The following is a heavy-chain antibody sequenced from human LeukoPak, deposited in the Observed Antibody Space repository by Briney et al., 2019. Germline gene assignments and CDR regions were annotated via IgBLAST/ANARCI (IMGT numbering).Heavy chain of an antibody. J-gene: IGHJ6*02. CDR2: IYSSGST. CDR3: AREDTSGWDAVGLDV. CDR1: GGSISRDY. V-gene: IGHV4-4*07. D-gene: IGHD6-19*01. Sequence: SETLSLTCTVSGGSISRDYWSWIRQRAGQGLEWMGRIYSSGSTNYTPSLKSRVTMSVDASTNQFSLKLTCVTAADTAVYYCAREDTSGWDAVGLDVWGQGTTVTISS.